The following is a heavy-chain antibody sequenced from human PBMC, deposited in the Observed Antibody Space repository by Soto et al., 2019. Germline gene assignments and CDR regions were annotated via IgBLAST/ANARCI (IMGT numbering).Heavy chain of an antibody. CDR1: GFTFSSYG. CDR3: AKSHPLLEFAESIAAAGKGYYYYGMDV. Sequence: GGSLRLSCAASGFTFSSYGMHWVRQAPGKGLEWVAVISYDGSNKYYADTVKGRFTISRDNSKNTLYLQMNSLRAEDTAVFYCAKSHPLLEFAESIAAAGKGYYYYGMDVWGQGTTVT. CDR2: ISYDGSNK. D-gene: IGHD6-13*01. J-gene: IGHJ6*02. V-gene: IGHV3-30*18.